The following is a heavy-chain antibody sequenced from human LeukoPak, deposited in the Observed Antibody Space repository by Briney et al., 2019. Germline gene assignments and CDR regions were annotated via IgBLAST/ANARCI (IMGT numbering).Heavy chain of an antibody. CDR2: IATAGDT. J-gene: IGHJ4*02. Sequence: GGCLRLSCAASGFSFKNYDMHWVRQSAGGGLEWVSCIATAGDTYYPDSVKGRFTISRDIAKNFLYLQMDSLRVADTGVYFCTRGFGEFIDYWGRGILVTVAS. D-gene: IGHD3-10*01. V-gene: IGHV3-13*01. CDR3: TRGFGEFIDY. CDR1: GFSFKNYD.